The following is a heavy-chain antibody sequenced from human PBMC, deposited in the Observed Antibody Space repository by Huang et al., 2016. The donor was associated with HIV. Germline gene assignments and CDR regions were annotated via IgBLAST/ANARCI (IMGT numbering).Heavy chain of an antibody. J-gene: IGHJ6*02. CDR3: ARVRGYSGSYYGMDV. Sequence: QVQLVQSGAEVKKPGSSVKVSCKASGGTFSNHGFSWVRQAPGQGLEWVGGIIPVFGTKYYTAEFQGRVTITADESTSTVYMELSSLTPDDTAEYYCARVRGYSGSYYGMDVWGQGTTVTVSS. CDR1: GGTFSNHG. D-gene: IGHD1-26*01. V-gene: IGHV1-69*01. CDR2: IIPVFGTK.